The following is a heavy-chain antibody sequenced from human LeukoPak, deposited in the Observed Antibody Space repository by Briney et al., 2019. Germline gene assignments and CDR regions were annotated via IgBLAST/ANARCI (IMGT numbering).Heavy chain of an antibody. J-gene: IGHJ6*02. D-gene: IGHD1-14*01. CDR2: IKQDGGEK. Sequence: GGSLRLSCAASGFTFSTYWMNWVRQAPGKGLEWVANIKQDGGEKYYVDSVKGRFTISRDNAKSSLYLQMNSLRAEDTAVYYCARERSVRIGQYYYGMDVWGQGTTVTVSS. CDR1: GFTFSTYW. CDR3: ARERSVRIGQYYYGMDV. V-gene: IGHV3-7*01.